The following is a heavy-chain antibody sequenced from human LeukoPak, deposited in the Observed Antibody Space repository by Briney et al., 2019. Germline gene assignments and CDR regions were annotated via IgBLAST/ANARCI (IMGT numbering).Heavy chain of an antibody. CDR2: TYHSGST. CDR1: GGSISSSNW. CDR3: ARVWTDSGSYYDDRGAFDY. Sequence: PSGTLSLTCAVSGGSISSSNWWSWVRQPPGKGLEWIGETYHSGSTNYNPSLKSRVTISVDKSKNQFSLKLSSVTAADTALYYCARVWTDSGSYYDDRGAFDYWGQGTLVTVSS. V-gene: IGHV4-4*02. J-gene: IGHJ4*02. D-gene: IGHD1-26*01.